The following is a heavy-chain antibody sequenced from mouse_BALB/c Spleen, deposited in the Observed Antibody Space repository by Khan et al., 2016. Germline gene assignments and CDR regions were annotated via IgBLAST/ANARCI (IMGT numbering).Heavy chain of an antibody. Sequence: QIQLVQSGPELKKPGKTVKISCKASGYTFTNYGMNWVKQAPGKGLKWMGWINTYSGESKYADDFKGRFAFSLETSAKTAYLQINNLKNEDTATYFCARYRYYYGSSRYFDVWGAGTTVTVSS. D-gene: IGHD1-1*01. CDR2: INTYSGES. V-gene: IGHV9-3-1*01. J-gene: IGHJ1*01. CDR3: ARYRYYYGSSRYFDV. CDR1: GYTFTNYG.